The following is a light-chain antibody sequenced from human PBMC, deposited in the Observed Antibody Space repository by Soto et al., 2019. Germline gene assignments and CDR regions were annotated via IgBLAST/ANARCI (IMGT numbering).Light chain of an antibody. Sequence: EIVLTQSPATLSLSPGERATLSCRASQSVSSYLAWYQQKPGQAPRLLIYDASNRATGIPARFSGSGSGTDFPLTISSLEPEDFAVYYCQQRSGTFGQGTKVEIK. CDR1: QSVSSY. V-gene: IGKV3-11*01. J-gene: IGKJ1*01. CDR3: QQRSGT. CDR2: DAS.